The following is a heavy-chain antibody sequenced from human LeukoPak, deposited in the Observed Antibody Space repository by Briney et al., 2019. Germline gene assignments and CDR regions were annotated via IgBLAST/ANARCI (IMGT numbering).Heavy chain of an antibody. CDR2: ISAYNGNT. V-gene: IGHV1-18*01. D-gene: IGHD3-10*01. J-gene: IGHJ6*03. CDR3: ARTPPTMAYYYYYYMDV. CDR1: GYTFTSYG. Sequence: GASVKVSCKASGYTFTSYGISWVRQAPGQGLEWMGWISAYNGNTNYAQKLQGRVTMTTDTSTSTAYMELSSLRSEDTAVYYCARTPPTMAYYYYYYMDVWGKGTTVTISS.